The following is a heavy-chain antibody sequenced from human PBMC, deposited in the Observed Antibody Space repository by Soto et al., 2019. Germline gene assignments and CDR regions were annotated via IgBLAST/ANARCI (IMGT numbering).Heavy chain of an antibody. Sequence: VQLVESRGGMVQPGRSLRLSCAASGFTFSDYAMHWVRQAPGKGLEWVAVVSHDGRNTHYADSVKGRFTISRDSSKNTVSLVMTSLRAEDTAVYYCAKGGRQWLVTSDFNYWGQGALVTVSS. CDR3: AKGGRQWLVTSDFNY. CDR1: GFTFSDYA. V-gene: IGHV3-30*18. J-gene: IGHJ4*02. D-gene: IGHD6-19*01. CDR2: VSHDGRNT.